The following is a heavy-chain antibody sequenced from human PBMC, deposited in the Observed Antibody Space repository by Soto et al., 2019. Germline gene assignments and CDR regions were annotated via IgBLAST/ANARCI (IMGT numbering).Heavy chain of an antibody. CDR3: ARVSSCCYLETNWFDP. CDR2: IIPIFGTA. D-gene: IGHD2-2*01. Sequence: ASVKVSCKASGGTFSSYAISWVRQAPGQGLEWMGGIIPIFGTANYAQKFQGRVTITADESTSTAYMELSSLRSEDTAVYYCARVSSCCYLETNWFDPWGQGTLVTVSS. J-gene: IGHJ5*02. CDR1: GGTFSSYA. V-gene: IGHV1-69*13.